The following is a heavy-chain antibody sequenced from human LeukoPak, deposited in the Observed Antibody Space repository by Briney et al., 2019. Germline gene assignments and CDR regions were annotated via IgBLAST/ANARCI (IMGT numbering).Heavy chain of an antibody. CDR2: ISGDGGGT. CDR1: GFTFDDYA. D-gene: IGHD5-12*01. CDR3: AKDREHTGYDS. V-gene: IGHV3-43*02. Sequence: GGSLRLSCAASGFTFDDYAMHWVRHAPGKGLEWVSFISGDGGGTYYADSVKGRFTISRDNSKNTFYLQMNSLRTEDTALYYCAKDREHTGYDSWGQGTLVTVSS. J-gene: IGHJ5*02.